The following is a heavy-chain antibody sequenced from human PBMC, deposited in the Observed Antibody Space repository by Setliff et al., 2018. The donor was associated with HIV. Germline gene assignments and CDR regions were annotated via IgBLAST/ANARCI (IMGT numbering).Heavy chain of an antibody. Sequence: SETLSLTCTVSGGSIRSYYWSWIRQPPGKGLEWIGYIYYSGSTNYNPSLKSRVTISVDTSKNQFSLKLSSVTAADTAVYYCARDSTMVRGIITRYYYYAMDVWGQGTTVTSP. D-gene: IGHD3-10*01. CDR2: IYYSGST. V-gene: IGHV4-59*12. J-gene: IGHJ6*02. CDR3: ARDSTMVRGIITRYYYYAMDV. CDR1: GGSIRSYY.